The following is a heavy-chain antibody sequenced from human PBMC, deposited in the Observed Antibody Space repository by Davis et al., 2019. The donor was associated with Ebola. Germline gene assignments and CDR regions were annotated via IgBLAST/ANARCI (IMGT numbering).Heavy chain of an antibody. J-gene: IGHJ4*02. CDR3: ASLRDSSGLDY. CDR1: GVSVSRPNYY. D-gene: IGHD3-22*01. V-gene: IGHV4-61*01. CDR2: VYYTGDT. Sequence: MPSETLSLTCSVSGVSVSRPNYYWTWIRQSPGKGLEWIVYVYYTGDTKYNPSLKSRVTISVDTSKNQFALKLSSVTAADTAVYYCASLRDSSGLDYWGQGTLVTVSS.